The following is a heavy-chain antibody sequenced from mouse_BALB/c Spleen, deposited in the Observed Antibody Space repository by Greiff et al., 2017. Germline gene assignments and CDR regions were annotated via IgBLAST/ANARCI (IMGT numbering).Heavy chain of an antibody. V-gene: IGHV5-12-1*01. Sequence: EVMLVESGGGLVKPGGSLKLSCAASGFAFSSYDMSWVRQTPEKRLEWVAYISSGGGSTYYPDTVKGRFTISRDNAKNTLYLQMSSLKSEDTAMYYCARDRRAFMDYWGQGTSVTVSS. CDR3: ARDRRAFMDY. J-gene: IGHJ4*01. D-gene: IGHD3-3*01. CDR1: GFAFSSYD. CDR2: ISSGGGST.